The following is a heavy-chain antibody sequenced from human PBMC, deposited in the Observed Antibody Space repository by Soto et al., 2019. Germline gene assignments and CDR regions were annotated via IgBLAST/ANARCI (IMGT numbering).Heavy chain of an antibody. CDR3: ARDRHYENHTFYYLKYYFDY. J-gene: IGHJ4*02. CDR2: LIPVLGAP. V-gene: IGHV1-69*01. D-gene: IGHD3-22*01. CDR1: GGTFSSFP. Sequence: QVQLVQSVTEVKKPGSSVKVSCKTSGGTFSSFPIAWVRQAPGQGLEWVGGLIPVLGAPSYAQTFQGRVTIPADESTSAAYLELSSLRSDDTAVYFCARDRHYENHTFYYLKYYFDYWGQGTLVTVSS.